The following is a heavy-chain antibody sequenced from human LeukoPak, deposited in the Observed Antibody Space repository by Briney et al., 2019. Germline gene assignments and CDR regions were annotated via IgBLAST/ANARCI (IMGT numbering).Heavy chain of an antibody. CDR3: ARGPPYGSRSDFLDY. CDR2: LKEDVSAR. D-gene: IGHD3-10*01. CDR1: GFSISSHW. V-gene: IGHV3-7*01. J-gene: IGHJ4*02. Sequence: PGGSLRLSCVASGFSISSHWMSWVRQAPGKGLEWVASLKEDVSARNLVDSVKGRFTISTDNAKNSLYLQMNSLRVEDTAVYYCARGPPYGSRSDFLDYWGLGTLVTVSS.